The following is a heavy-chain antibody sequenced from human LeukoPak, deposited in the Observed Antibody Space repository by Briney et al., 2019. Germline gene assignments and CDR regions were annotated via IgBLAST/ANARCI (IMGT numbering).Heavy chain of an antibody. CDR3: ARGGAWSSGYWAFDY. D-gene: IGHD3-22*01. V-gene: IGHV4-34*01. Sequence: SETLSLXCAVYGGSFSGYYWSWIRQPPGKELEWIGEINHSGSTNYNPSLKSRVTISVDTSKNQFSLKLSSVTAADTAVYYCARGGAWSSGYWAFDYWGQGTLVTVSS. CDR2: INHSGST. CDR1: GGSFSGYY. J-gene: IGHJ4*02.